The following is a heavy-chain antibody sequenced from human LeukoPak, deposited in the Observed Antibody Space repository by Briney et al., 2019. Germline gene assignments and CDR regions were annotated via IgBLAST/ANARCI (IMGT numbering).Heavy chain of an antibody. V-gene: IGHV3-15*01. CDR1: GFTFSNAW. D-gene: IGHD6-13*01. CDR2: IKSKSNGGTI. Sequence: GGSLRLSCAASGFTFSNAWMTWVRQAPGKGLEWIARIKSKSNGGTIDYAAPVKGRFTISRDDSKDTLYLQMNSLKIEDAAVYYCTTVGSSWNFDYWGQGTLVTVSS. CDR3: TTVGSSWNFDY. J-gene: IGHJ4*02.